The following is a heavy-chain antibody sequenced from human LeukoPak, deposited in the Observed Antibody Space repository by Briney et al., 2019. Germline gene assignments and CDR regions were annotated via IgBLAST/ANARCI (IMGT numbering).Heavy chain of an antibody. J-gene: IGHJ4*02. D-gene: IGHD4-11*01. CDR3: ARRVRTYFDY. CDR2: IFDSGRP. CDR1: GGSISSFY. Sequence: PSETLSLTCAVSGGSISSFYWSWIRQPPGKELEWIGHIFDSGRPNYNPALKSRVTILVDTSKNQLSLRLTSVTAADTAVYYCARRVRTYFDYWGQGTLVTVSS. V-gene: IGHV4-59*08.